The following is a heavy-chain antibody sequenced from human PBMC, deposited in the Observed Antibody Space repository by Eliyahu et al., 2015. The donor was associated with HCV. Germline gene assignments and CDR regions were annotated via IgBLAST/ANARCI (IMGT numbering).Heavy chain of an antibody. CDR1: GXXITTXY. V-gene: IGHV4-59*01. Sequence: QVQLQESGPGLVKPSETLSXTCTVXGXXITTXYWSWIRQPPGKGLEWIGYIHYSGSTNXNPSLKSRVTISVDTSKNQSSLNLTSVTAADTAMYYCASGGGGIAVTGTGGWFDPWGQGTLVTVSS. CDR3: ASGGGGIAVTGTGGWFDP. D-gene: IGHD6-19*01. J-gene: IGHJ5*02. CDR2: IHYSGST.